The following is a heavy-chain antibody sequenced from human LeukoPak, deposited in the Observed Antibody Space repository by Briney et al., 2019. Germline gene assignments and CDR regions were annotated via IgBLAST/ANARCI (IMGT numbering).Heavy chain of an antibody. V-gene: IGHV3-74*01. CDR2: INSDGSST. CDR1: GFTFSSYW. D-gene: IGHD3-3*01. Sequence: GGSLRLSCAASGFTFSSYWMYWVRQAPGEGLVWVSRINSDGSSTSYADSVKGRFTISRDNAKNTLYLQMNSLRAEDTAVYYCARGDRPAHDFWSGIAYYMDVWGKGTTVTVSS. CDR3: ARGDRPAHDFWSGIAYYMDV. J-gene: IGHJ6*03.